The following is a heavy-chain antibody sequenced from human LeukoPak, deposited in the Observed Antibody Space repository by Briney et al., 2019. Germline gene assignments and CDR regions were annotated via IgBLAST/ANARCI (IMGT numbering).Heavy chain of an antibody. Sequence: PGGSLRLSCAASGFTFSSYAMSWVRQAPGKGLEWVSAISGSGGSTYYADSVKGRFTISRDNSKNTPYLQMNSLRAEDTAVYYCANRGLYGAAPFDYWGQGTLVTVSS. V-gene: IGHV3-23*01. D-gene: IGHD1-26*01. CDR1: GFTFSSYA. CDR3: ANRGLYGAAPFDY. J-gene: IGHJ4*02. CDR2: ISGSGGST.